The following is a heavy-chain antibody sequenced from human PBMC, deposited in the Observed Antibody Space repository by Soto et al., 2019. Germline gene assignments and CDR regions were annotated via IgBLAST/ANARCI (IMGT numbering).Heavy chain of an antibody. J-gene: IGHJ4*02. CDR1: GGAISSGGYY. CDR2: IYYTGSA. Sequence: PSETLSLTCTVPGGAISSGGYYWSWIRQHPGKGLEWIGYIYYTGSAYYNPSLKSRLTISVDTSKNQFSLKLSSVTAEDTAVYYCAREAYYYDSSGYFSKYFDPWGQGTLVTVS. CDR3: AREAYYYDSSGYFSKYFDP. D-gene: IGHD3-22*01. V-gene: IGHV4-31*03.